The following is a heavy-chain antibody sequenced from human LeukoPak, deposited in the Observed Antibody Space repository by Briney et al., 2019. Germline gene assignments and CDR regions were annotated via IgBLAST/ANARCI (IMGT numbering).Heavy chain of an antibody. CDR1: GYTFTSYD. D-gene: IGHD6-13*01. CDR3: ARIRRSSSWYPFGYYYYMDV. CDR2: MNPNSGNT. V-gene: IGHV1-8*01. J-gene: IGHJ6*03. Sequence: GASVKVSCKASGYTFTSYDINWVRQATGQGLEWMGWMNPNSGNTGYAQKFQGRVTMTRNTSISTAYMELSSLRSEVTAVYYCARIRRSSSWYPFGYYYYMDVWGKGTTVTVSS.